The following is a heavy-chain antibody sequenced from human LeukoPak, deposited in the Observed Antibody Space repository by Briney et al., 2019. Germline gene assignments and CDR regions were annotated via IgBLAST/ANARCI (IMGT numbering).Heavy chain of an antibody. CDR1: GFTFSNYG. D-gene: IGHD3-9*01. CDR2: ISYDGSNK. CDR3: AKSCLDTYYDTLTGSDY. Sequence: GGPLRLSCAASGFTFSNYGMHWVRQAPGKGLEWVAIISYDGSNKYYADSVKGRFTISRDNSKNTLYLQMNSLRAEDTAVYYCAKSCLDTYYDTLTGSDYWGQGTLVTVSS. J-gene: IGHJ4*02. V-gene: IGHV3-30*18.